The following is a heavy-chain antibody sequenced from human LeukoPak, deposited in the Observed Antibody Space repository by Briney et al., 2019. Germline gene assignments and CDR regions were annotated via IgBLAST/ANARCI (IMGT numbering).Heavy chain of an antibody. CDR3: VREVCSGGRCYDAFDV. V-gene: IGHV3-48*03. D-gene: IGHD2-15*01. CDR2: SNTDATT. Sequence: GGSLRLSCAASGFTFRNYEMDWVRQAPGKGLEWISYSNTDATTLYADSVKGRFTISRDNAKSSLYLQMNSLRVEDTAVYYCVREVCSGGRCYDAFDVWGQGTKVTVSS. CDR1: GFTFRNYE. J-gene: IGHJ3*01.